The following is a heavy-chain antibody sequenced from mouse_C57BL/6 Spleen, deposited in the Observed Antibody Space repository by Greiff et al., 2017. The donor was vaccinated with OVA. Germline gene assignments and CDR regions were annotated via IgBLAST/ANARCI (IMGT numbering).Heavy chain of an antibody. V-gene: IGHV1-15*01. CDR1: GYTFTDYE. CDR3: TRPHYYGSSPFAY. Sequence: VQLQQSGAELVRPGASVTLSSKASGYTFTDYEMHWVKQTPVHGLEWIGAIDPETGGTAYNQKFKGKAILTADKSSSTAYMELRSLTSEDSAVYYGTRPHYYGSSPFAYWGQGTLVTVSA. CDR2: IDPETGGT. D-gene: IGHD1-1*01. J-gene: IGHJ3*01.